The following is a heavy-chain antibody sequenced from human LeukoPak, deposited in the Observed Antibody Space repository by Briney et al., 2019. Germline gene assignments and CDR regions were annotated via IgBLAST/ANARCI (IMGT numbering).Heavy chain of an antibody. CDR1: GYSFTSYW. Sequence: GESLKISCKGSGYSFTSYWIGWVRQMPGKGLEWMGIIYPGDSDTRYSPSFQGQVTISADKSISTAYLQWSSLKASDTAMYYCARRSCTNGVCYTGHRTFDYWGRGTLVTVSS. J-gene: IGHJ4*02. CDR3: ARRSCTNGVCYTGHRTFDY. CDR2: IYPGDSDT. V-gene: IGHV5-51*01. D-gene: IGHD2-8*01.